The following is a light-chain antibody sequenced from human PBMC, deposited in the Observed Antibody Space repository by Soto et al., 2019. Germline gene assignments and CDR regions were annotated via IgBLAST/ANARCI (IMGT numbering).Light chain of an antibody. CDR1: QSVSSF. V-gene: IGKV3-11*01. CDR3: QQRSHWPPIT. Sequence: EIVLTQPPASLSLSPGESSTLSCRASQSVSSFLAWYQQKPCQAPRLXXYDSSKRATGIPARFSGSGSGTDFTLTISSLEPEDFAFYYCQQRSHWPPITFGQGTRLEIK. CDR2: DSS. J-gene: IGKJ5*01.